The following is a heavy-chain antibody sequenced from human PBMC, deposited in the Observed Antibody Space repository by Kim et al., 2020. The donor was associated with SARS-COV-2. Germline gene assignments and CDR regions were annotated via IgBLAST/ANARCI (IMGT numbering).Heavy chain of an antibody. CDR3: ASHSNPDY. J-gene: IGHJ4*02. D-gene: IGHD4-4*01. Sequence: GGDSTYYANSVKGRFTVSRDNSKNSLYLQMNSLRTEDTAFYYCASHSNPDYWGQGTLVTVSS. CDR2: GGDST. V-gene: IGHV3-43*01.